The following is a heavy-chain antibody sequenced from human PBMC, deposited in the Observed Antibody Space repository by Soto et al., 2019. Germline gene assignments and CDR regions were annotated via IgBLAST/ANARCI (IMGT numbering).Heavy chain of an antibody. V-gene: IGHV3-23*01. J-gene: IGHJ4*02. Sequence: EVQLLESGGGLVQPGGSLRLSCAASGFTFSSYAMSWVRQAPGKGLEWVSAISGSGGSTYYADSVKGRFTISRDNSKNTLYLQMNSLRAGDTAVYYCAKVIGFTGSGSYYGYWGQGTLVTVSS. CDR1: GFTFSSYA. CDR3: AKVIGFTGSGSYYGY. CDR2: ISGSGGST. D-gene: IGHD3-10*01.